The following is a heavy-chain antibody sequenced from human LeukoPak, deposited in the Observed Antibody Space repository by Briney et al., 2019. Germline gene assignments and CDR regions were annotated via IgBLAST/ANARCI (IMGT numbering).Heavy chain of an antibody. V-gene: IGHV3-74*01. Sequence: TGGSLRLSCAASGFTLGRYWMHWFRQAPGTGLVWVARSNSDGKITDYADSVRGRFTISRDNTKNTVNLQMSSLRAEDTGVYYCARDHHDFWSGYPNYWGQGTLVIVSS. D-gene: IGHD3-3*01. CDR2: SNSDGKIT. J-gene: IGHJ4*02. CDR1: GFTLGRYW. CDR3: ARDHHDFWSGYPNY.